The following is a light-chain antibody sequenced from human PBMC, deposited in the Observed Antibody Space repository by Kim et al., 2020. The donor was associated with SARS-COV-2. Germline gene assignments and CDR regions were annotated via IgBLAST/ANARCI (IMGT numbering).Light chain of an antibody. CDR3: STWDDSLNGWV. CDR2: NKN. J-gene: IGLJ3*02. Sequence: QSVLTQPPSASGTPGQRVTISCSGSSSNIGSNTVNWYQQFPGTAPKLLTYNKNQRPSGVPDRFSGSKSGTSASLAISGLQSEHEADYYCSTWDDSLNGWVFGGGTKLTVL. CDR1: SSNIGSNT. V-gene: IGLV1-44*01.